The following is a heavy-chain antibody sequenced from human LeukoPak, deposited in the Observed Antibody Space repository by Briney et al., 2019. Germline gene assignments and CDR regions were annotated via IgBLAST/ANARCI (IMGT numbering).Heavy chain of an antibody. CDR2: IYPGDSDT. V-gene: IGHV5-51*01. CDR1: GYSFTSYW. D-gene: IGHD2-8*01. CDR3: ARLDRGYCTNGVCWGLNFPFDI. Sequence: GESLKISCKGSGYSFTSYWIGWVRQMPGKGLEWMGIIYPGDSDTRYSPSFQGQVTISADKSISTAYLQWSSLKASDTAMYYCARLDRGYCTNGVCWGLNFPFDIWGQGTMVTVSS. J-gene: IGHJ3*02.